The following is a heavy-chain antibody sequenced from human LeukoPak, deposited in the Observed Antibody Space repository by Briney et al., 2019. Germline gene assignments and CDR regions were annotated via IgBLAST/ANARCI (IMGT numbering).Heavy chain of an antibody. J-gene: IGHJ4*02. V-gene: IGHV4-61*01. Sequence: PSETLTLTCTVSGVSVSSGSYYWSWIRQPPGKGLEWIGYIYYSGSTNYNPSLKSRVTISVDTSKNQFSLKLSSVTAADTAVYYCARDVGYCSSTSCAWVTDYWGQGTLVTVSS. CDR1: GVSVSSGSYY. CDR3: ARDVGYCSSTSCAWVTDY. D-gene: IGHD2-2*01. CDR2: IYYSGST.